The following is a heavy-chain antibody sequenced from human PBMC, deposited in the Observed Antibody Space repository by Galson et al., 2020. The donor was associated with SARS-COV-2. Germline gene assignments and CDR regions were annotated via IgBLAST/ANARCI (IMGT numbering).Heavy chain of an antibody. J-gene: IGHJ4*02. Sequence: TGGSLRLSCAASGFTFSSYAMHWVRQAPGKGLEWVAVISYDESNKYYADSVKGRFTISRDNSKNTLYLQMNSLRAEDTAVYYCASYTKRDMMTFGGVIAPFDYWGQGTLVTVSS. D-gene: IGHD3-16*02. CDR2: ISYDESNK. V-gene: IGHV3-30-3*01. CDR1: GFTFSSYA. CDR3: ASYTKRDMMTFGGVIAPFDY.